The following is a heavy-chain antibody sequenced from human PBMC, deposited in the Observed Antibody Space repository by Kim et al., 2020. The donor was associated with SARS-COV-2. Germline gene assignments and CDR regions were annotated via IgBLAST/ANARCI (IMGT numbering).Heavy chain of an antibody. Sequence: LSLTCAASGFTFSSYAMSWVRQAPGKGLEWVSTITGSGGSTYYADSVKGRFTISRDNSKNTLYLQMNSLRAEDTAVYYCAKSRESYCSSASCRSRDAFDIWGQGTMVTVSS. CDR2: ITGSGGST. CDR3: AKSRESYCSSASCRSRDAFDI. D-gene: IGHD2-2*01. V-gene: IGHV3-23*01. J-gene: IGHJ3*02. CDR1: GFTFSSYA.